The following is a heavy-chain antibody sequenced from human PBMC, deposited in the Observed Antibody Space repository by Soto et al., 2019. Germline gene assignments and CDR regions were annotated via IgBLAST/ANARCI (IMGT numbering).Heavy chain of an antibody. J-gene: IGHJ4*02. CDR1: GYILKNYW. CDR3: FRGGVTSRTFDY. D-gene: IGHD3-16*01. CDR2: IFPDDSDT. Sequence: PGESLKIPCKASGYILKNYWIGLVRQMPGQGLEWMGIIFPDDSDTRYSPSFQGHVTISVDKSISTAYVQWSSLKASDSAIYYCFRGGVTSRTFDYWGQGTLVTVSS. V-gene: IGHV5-51*01.